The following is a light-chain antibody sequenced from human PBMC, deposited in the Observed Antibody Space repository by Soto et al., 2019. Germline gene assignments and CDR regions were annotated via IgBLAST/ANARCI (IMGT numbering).Light chain of an antibody. CDR3: QQYDKWPPLS. CDR2: GAS. Sequence: EIVMTQSPATLSVSPGERATLSCRASQSVNSNLAWYQQKPGQAPRLLIYGASMRAIGIPARFSGSGSGTEFTLTISSLQSEDCAVYHCQQYDKWPPLSFGGGTKVEI. CDR1: QSVNSN. J-gene: IGKJ4*01. V-gene: IGKV3-15*01.